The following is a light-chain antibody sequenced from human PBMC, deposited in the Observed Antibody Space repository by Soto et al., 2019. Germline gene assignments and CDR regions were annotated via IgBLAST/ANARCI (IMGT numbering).Light chain of an antibody. V-gene: IGKV3-11*01. Sequence: EIVLTQSPATLSLSPGERATLSCRTSQSVTTNFAWYQQKPGQAPRLLIYDISNRATGIPDRFSGSGSGTDFTHSISSLEPEDFAVYYCQQRATWPPLITVGPGTKVEIK. CDR1: QSVTTN. CDR2: DIS. CDR3: QQRATWPPLIT. J-gene: IGKJ3*01.